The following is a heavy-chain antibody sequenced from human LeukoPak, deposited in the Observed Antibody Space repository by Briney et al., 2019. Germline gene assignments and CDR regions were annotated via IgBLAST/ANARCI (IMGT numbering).Heavy chain of an antibody. V-gene: IGHV3-72*01. D-gene: IGHD3-10*01. CDR1: GGSISSSSYY. J-gene: IGHJ5*02. CDR2: SRNKPNRYTT. CDR3: AREQGMVRGSWFDP. Sequence: PAETLSLTCTVSGGSISSSSYYWGWIRQAPGKGLEWIGRSRNKPNRYTTEYAASVKGIFTISRDDSKNSLYLQMNSLKTEDTAVYYCAREQGMVRGSWFDPWGQGTLVTVSS.